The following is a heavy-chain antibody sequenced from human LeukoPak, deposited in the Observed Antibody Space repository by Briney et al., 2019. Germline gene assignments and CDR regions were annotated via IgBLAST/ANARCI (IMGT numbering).Heavy chain of an antibody. CDR3: ARGYSGYDPFDY. D-gene: IGHD5-12*01. J-gene: IGHJ4*02. Sequence: PGGSLRLSCAVSGFSVSNNHMSWVRQAPGKGPEWVSVIHTDGTTYYADSVQGRFTVSRHHSRNTLYLQMDSLRADDTAVYYCARGYSGYDPFDYWGQGTLVTVSS. CDR2: IHTDGTT. CDR1: GFSVSNNH. V-gene: IGHV3-53*01.